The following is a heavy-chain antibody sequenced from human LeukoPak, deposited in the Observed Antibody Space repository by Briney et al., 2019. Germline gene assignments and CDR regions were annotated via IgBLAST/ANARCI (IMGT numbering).Heavy chain of an antibody. J-gene: IGHJ3*02. CDR2: ISSSSSYI. CDR3: ARRREYYDFWSAIGVAKYDAFDI. CDR1: GFTFSSYS. Sequence: AGGSLRLSCAASGFTFSSYSMNWVRQAPGKGLEWVSSISSSSSYIYYADSVKGRFTISRDNAKNSLYLQMNSLRAEDTAVYYCARRREYYDFWSAIGVAKYDAFDIWGQGTMVTVSS. V-gene: IGHV3-21*01. D-gene: IGHD3-3*01.